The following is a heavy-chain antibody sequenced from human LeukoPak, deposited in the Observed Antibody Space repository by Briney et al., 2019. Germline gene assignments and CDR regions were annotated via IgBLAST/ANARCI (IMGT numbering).Heavy chain of an antibody. CDR3: ARHYGDSSSFDY. V-gene: IGHV3-11*03. D-gene: IGHD4-17*01. J-gene: IGHJ4*02. CDR1: GFSFRGYY. Sequence: GGSLRLSCAAFGFSFRGYYMSWIRQAPGKGLEWLSYISTSSRYIKYADSVTGRFSISRVNGDDSLYLQMNNLRVEDTAIYFCARHYGDSSSFDYWGQGTLVTVSS. CDR2: ISTSSRYI.